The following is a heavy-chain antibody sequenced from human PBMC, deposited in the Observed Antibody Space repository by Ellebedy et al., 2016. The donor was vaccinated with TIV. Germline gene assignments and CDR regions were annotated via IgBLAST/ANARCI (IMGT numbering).Heavy chain of an antibody. CDR1: GGSLSSYY. CDR3: ARVFSASSGYAL. D-gene: IGHD3-22*01. J-gene: IGHJ4*02. CDR2: IYYSGST. V-gene: IGHV4-59*12. Sequence: SETLSLTCTVSGGSLSSYYWSWIRQPPGKGLEGIGYIYYSGSTNYNPSLKSRVTISVDKSKNQFSLKLSSVTAADTAVYYCARVFSASSGYALWGQGTLVTVSS.